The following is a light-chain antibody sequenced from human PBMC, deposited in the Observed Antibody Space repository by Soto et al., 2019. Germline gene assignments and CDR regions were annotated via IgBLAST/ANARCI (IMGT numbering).Light chain of an antibody. CDR3: QVWDSSSDHLV. J-gene: IGLJ2*01. CDR2: YDS. CDR1: NIGSKS. V-gene: IGLV3-21*04. Sequence: SYELTQPPSVSVAPGKTARITCGGNNIGSKSVHWYQQKPGQAPVLVIYYDSDRPSGILERFSGSNSGNTATLTISRVEAGDEADFYCQVWDSSSDHLVFGGGTELTVL.